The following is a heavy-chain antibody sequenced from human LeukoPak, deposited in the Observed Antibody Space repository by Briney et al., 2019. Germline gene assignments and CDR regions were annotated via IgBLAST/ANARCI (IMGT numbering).Heavy chain of an antibody. Sequence: GGSLRLSCAASKFTFSHFGMHWVRQAPGKGLEWVAVIWHDGSGQYYADSVKGRFTVSRDNSQKMLYLQMNSLRPEDTAVYYCAKDAQRGFDYSNSLEKWGQGTLVTVSA. CDR1: KFTFSHFG. J-gene: IGHJ4*02. V-gene: IGHV3-33*03. CDR3: AKDAQRGFDYSNSLEK. CDR2: IWHDGSGQ. D-gene: IGHD4-11*01.